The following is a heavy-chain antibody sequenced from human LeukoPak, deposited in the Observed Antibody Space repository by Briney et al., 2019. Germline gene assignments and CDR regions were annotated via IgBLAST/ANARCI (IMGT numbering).Heavy chain of an antibody. CDR2: IYYSGSA. CDR1: GGSISSYY. CDR3: ARDQGDYLGDAFDI. D-gene: IGHD5-12*01. V-gene: IGHV4-59*01. Sequence: SETLSLTCTVSGGSISSYYWSWIRQPPGKRLEWIGYIYYSGSANHNPSLKSRVTTSVDTSKNQFSLKLSSVTAADTAVYYCARDQGDYLGDAFDIWGPGTMVTVSS. J-gene: IGHJ3*02.